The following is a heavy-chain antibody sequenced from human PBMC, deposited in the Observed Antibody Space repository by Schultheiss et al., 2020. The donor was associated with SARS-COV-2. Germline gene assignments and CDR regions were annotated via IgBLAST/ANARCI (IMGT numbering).Heavy chain of an antibody. V-gene: IGHV3-30-3*01. Sequence: GGSLRLSCAASGFTFSSYAMHWVRQAPGKGLEWVAVISYDGSNKYYADSVKGRFTISRDNSKDTVYLQMNSLRVEDTAVYYCAKEYSSGWFRVHYYYYGMDVWGQGTTVTVSS. CDR1: GFTFSSYA. CDR3: AKEYSSGWFRVHYYYYGMDV. J-gene: IGHJ6*02. D-gene: IGHD6-19*01. CDR2: ISYDGSNK.